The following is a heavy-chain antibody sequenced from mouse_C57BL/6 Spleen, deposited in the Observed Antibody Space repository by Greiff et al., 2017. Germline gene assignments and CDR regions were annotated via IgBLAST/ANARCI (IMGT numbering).Heavy chain of an antibody. J-gene: IGHJ2*01. CDR3: TRRRQLRTYYFDY. CDR1: GYTFTDYE. V-gene: IGHV1-15*01. D-gene: IGHD3-2*02. Sequence: QVQLQQSGAELVRPGASVTLSCKASGYTFTDYEMHWVKQTPVHGLEWIGAIDPETGGTAYNQKFKGKAILTADKSSSTAYMELRSLTSEDSAVYYGTRRRQLRTYYFDYWGQGTTLTVSS. CDR2: IDPETGGT.